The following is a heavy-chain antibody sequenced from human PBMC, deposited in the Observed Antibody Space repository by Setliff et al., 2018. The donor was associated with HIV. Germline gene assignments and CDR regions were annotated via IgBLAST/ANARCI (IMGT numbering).Heavy chain of an antibody. J-gene: IGHJ4*02. CDR1: GGSFSAYH. CDR3: ARLPTTAVYYFDY. D-gene: IGHD1-1*01. CDR2: IYHSGST. V-gene: IGHV4-34*01. Sequence: PSETLSLTCAVYGGSFSAYHWSWIRQTPGKGLEYIGNIYHSGSTFYNPSLKSRVTISVDTSKNQFSLKLNSVTAADTAVYYCARLPTTAVYYFDYWGQGTLVTVSS.